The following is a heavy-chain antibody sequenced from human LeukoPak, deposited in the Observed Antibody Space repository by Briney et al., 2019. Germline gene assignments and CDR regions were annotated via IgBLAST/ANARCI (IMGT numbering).Heavy chain of an antibody. CDR2: INHSGSA. CDR3: ARHEDKYYYDSSGYYYFDY. D-gene: IGHD3-22*01. Sequence: SETLSLTCAVSGGSFSGYYWTWIRQPPGKGLEWIGEINHSGSANYNPSLMSRVTISLDTSKNHFSLNLSSVTAADTAVYYCARHEDKYYYDSSGYYYFDYWGQGTLVTVSS. J-gene: IGHJ4*02. V-gene: IGHV4-34*01. CDR1: GGSFSGYY.